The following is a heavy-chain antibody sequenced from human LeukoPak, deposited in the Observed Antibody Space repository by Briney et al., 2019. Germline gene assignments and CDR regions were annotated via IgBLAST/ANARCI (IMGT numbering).Heavy chain of an antibody. CDR1: GGSFSGYY. V-gene: IGHV4-34*01. CDR2: INYSGST. CDR3: AARLYSSSWYVGY. Sequence: SETLSLTCAVYGGSFSGYYWSWIRQPPGKGLEWIGEINYSGSTNYNPSLKSRVTISVDTSKNQFSLKLSSVTAADTAVYYCAARLYSSSWYVGYWGQGTLVTVSS. J-gene: IGHJ4*02. D-gene: IGHD6-13*01.